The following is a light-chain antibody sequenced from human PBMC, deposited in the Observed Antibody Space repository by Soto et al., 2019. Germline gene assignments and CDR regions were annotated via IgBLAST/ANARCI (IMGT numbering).Light chain of an antibody. J-gene: IGLJ7*01. Sequence: QSVLTQPPSASGSPGQSVTISCTGTSSDVGAYDFLSWYRHQPGKAPQPFIFEGTRPPSGVPDFFSGFKSGTTSSLTVSGRQPEDEADYCCSSYTTRTSYVFGGGTQLTVL. CDR3: SSYTTRTSYV. CDR1: SSDVGAYDF. V-gene: IGLV2-8*01. CDR2: EGT.